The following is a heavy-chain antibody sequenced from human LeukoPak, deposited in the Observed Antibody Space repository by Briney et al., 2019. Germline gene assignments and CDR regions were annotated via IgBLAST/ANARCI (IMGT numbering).Heavy chain of an antibody. CDR1: GGSISSYY. Sequence: SETLSLTCTVSGGSISSYYWSWIRQSPGKGLEWIGYIYYSGSTNYNPSLKSRVTISVDTSKNQFSPKLSSVTAADTAVYYCARDRGLIAAAGPRRRRYYYYGMDVWGQGTTVTVSS. V-gene: IGHV4-59*01. D-gene: IGHD6-13*01. J-gene: IGHJ6*02. CDR3: ARDRGLIAAAGPRRRRYYYYGMDV. CDR2: IYYSGST.